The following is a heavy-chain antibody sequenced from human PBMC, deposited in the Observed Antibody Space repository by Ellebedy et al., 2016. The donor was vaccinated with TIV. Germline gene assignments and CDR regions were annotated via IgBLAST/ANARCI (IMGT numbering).Heavy chain of an antibody. D-gene: IGHD1-26*01. CDR2: LYHSGMT. CDR3: ARRRGGASYYYYHGLDV. CDR1: GGSITSGSYF. V-gene: IGHV4-39*01. J-gene: IGHJ6*02. Sequence: MPSETLSLTCTVSGGSITSGSYFWGWIRQPPGKGLEWIGSLYHSGMTHYNPSLKSRITISVDTSKTQFSLELTSVTAADTAVYFCARRRGGASYYYYHGLDVWGQGTMVTVSS.